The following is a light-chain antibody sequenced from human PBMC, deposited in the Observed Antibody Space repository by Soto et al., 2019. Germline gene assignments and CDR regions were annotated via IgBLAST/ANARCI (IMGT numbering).Light chain of an antibody. CDR2: LAS. CDR3: QQYYNPPKN. Sequence: DIVMTQSPDSLAVSLGERATINCKSSQSILYSPNNKNYLAWYQQKPGQPPKLLIYLASTRESGVPDRFSGSGSGTHFTLTIRSLQAEYVAVYYCQQYYNPPKNFGQGTKVEIK. CDR1: QSILYSPNNKNY. J-gene: IGKJ1*01. V-gene: IGKV4-1*01.